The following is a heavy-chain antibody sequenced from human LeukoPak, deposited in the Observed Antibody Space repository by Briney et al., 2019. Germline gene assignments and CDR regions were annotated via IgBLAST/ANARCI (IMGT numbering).Heavy chain of an antibody. V-gene: IGHV4-34*01. CDR2: INHSGST. CDR3: ARGPASGSDFAWFDP. J-gene: IGHJ5*02. Sequence: PSETLSLTCAVYGGSLSNYYWRWIRQPPGKGLEWIGEINHSGSTKFNPSLKSRVTILVDMSKSQFSLELRSVTAADTAVYYCARGPASGSDFAWFDPWGQGTLVTVSS. D-gene: IGHD3-10*01. CDR1: GGSLSNYY.